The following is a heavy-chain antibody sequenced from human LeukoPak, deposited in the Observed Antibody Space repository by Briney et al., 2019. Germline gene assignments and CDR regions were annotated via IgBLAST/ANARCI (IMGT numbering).Heavy chain of an antibody. J-gene: IGHJ4*02. V-gene: IGHV1-2*04. D-gene: IGHD2-15*01. Sequence: ASVKVSCKASGYTFTGYYMHWVRQAPGQGLEWMGWINPNSGGTNYAQKFQGWVTMTRDTSISTAYMELSRLRSDGTAVYYCARAWGYCSGGSCYSDYWGQGTLVTVSS. CDR2: INPNSGGT. CDR3: ARAWGYCSGGSCYSDY. CDR1: GYTFTGYY.